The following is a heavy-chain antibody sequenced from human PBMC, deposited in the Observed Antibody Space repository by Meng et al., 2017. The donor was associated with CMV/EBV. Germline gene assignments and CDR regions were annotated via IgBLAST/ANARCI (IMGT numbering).Heavy chain of an antibody. V-gene: IGHV4-34*01. D-gene: IGHD6-6*01. Sequence: QVQVQQWGAGTLKSSVTLTLTGAVDGWTFSGYCCSWIRQPPGKGLEWIVEINHSGSTNYNPSLKSLVTISVDTSKNQFSLKLSSVTAADTAVYYCASSSTYPDYWGQGTLVTVSS. J-gene: IGHJ4*02. CDR1: GWTFSGYC. CDR3: ASSSTYPDY. CDR2: INHSGST.